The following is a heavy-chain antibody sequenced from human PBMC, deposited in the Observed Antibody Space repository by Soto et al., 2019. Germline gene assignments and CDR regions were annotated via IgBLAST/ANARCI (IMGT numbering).Heavy chain of an antibody. D-gene: IGHD4-17*01. V-gene: IGHV2-5*02. CDR1: GFSLSTSGVG. CDR2: IYWDDYK. Sequence: QITLKESGPTLVKPTQTLTLTCTFSGFSLSTSGVGVGWIRQPPGKALEGLAVIYWDDYKHYSPSLKSRLTITKDTYKNQVVLTMTNMDPVDTATYYCAHKGYGDYPLDYWSQGTLLTVSS. J-gene: IGHJ4*02. CDR3: AHKGYGDYPLDY.